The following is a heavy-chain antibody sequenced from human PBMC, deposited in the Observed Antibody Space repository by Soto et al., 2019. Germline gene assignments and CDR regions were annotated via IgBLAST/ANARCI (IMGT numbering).Heavy chain of an antibody. J-gene: IGHJ4*02. D-gene: IGHD3-10*01. V-gene: IGHV3-21*01. Sequence: PGGSLRLSCAASGFTFSSYSMNWVRQAPGKGLEWVSSISSSSSYIYYADSVKGRFTISRDNAKNSLYLQMNSLRAEDTAVYYCARDGLLWFGELLHFDYWGQGTLVTVSS. CDR2: ISSSSSYI. CDR1: GFTFSSYS. CDR3: ARDGLLWFGELLHFDY.